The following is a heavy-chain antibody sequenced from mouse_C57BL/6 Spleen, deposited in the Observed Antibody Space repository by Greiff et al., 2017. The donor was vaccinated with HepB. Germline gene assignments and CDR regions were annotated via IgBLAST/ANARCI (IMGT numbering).Heavy chain of an antibody. CDR3: ARLRSNYYAMDY. D-gene: IGHD1-1*01. Sequence: VQLQQSGPELVKPGASVKISCKASGYSFTGYYMNWVKQSPEKSLEWIGEINPSTGGTTYNQKFKAKATLTVDKPSSTAYMQLKSLTSEDSAVYYCARLRSNYYAMDYWGQGTSVTVSS. CDR2: INPSTGGT. J-gene: IGHJ4*01. CDR1: GYSFTGYY. V-gene: IGHV1-42*01.